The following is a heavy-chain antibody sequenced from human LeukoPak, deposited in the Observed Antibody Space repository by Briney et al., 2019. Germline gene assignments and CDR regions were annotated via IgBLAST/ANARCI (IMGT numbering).Heavy chain of an antibody. V-gene: IGHV1-46*01. Sequence: GASVKVSCKASGNTFTSYYMHWVRQAPGQGLEWMGIINPSGGSTSYAQKFQGRVTMTRDMSTSTAYMELSSLRSEDMAVYYCARESSLTYYYGSGSYYNVYYYMDVWGKGTTVTVSS. CDR1: GNTFTSYY. J-gene: IGHJ6*03. CDR3: ARESSLTYYYGSGSYYNVYYYMDV. CDR2: INPSGGST. D-gene: IGHD3-10*01.